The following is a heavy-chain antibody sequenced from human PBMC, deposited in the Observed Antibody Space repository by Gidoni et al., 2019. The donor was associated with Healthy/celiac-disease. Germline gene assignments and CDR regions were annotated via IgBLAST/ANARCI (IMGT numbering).Heavy chain of an antibody. CDR3: AHSLRYYYGSGSLEFDY. V-gene: IGHV2-5*01. Sequence: QITLKESGPTLVKPTQTLTLTCPLSGFPLSTSGVGVGWIRQPPGKALEWLALIYWTVDKRYSPSVKSRLTISKDTSKNQVFLTMTNMAPVDTATYYCAHSLRYYYGSGSLEFDYWGQGTLVTVSS. D-gene: IGHD3-10*01. CDR1: GFPLSTSGVG. CDR2: IYWTVDK. J-gene: IGHJ4*02.